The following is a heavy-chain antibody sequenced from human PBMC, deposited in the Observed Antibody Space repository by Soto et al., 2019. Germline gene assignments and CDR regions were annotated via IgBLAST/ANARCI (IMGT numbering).Heavy chain of an antibody. CDR2: INAGNDNT. CDR1: GYIFTNYA. Sequence: QVQLVQSGAEVKKPGASVKVSCKASGYIFTNYAMHWVRQAPGQRLEWMGWINAGNDNTKYSQKLQGRVTITRDTSASTASMELSSLRSEDTAVYYCVRSGLARAFDMWGQGTMVTVSS. J-gene: IGHJ3*02. CDR3: VRSGLARAFDM. V-gene: IGHV1-3*01. D-gene: IGHD3-10*01.